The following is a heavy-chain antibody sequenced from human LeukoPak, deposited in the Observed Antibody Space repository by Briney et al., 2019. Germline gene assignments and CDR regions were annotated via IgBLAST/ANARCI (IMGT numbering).Heavy chain of an antibody. D-gene: IGHD2-15*01. CDR1: GFTFSGFY. V-gene: IGHV3-73*01. J-gene: IGHJ4*02. Sequence: GGSLKLACAASGFTFSGFYMHWVRQASGKGLEWVGLIRGKPKSYTTVYAASVQGRFTISRDDSKNTAYLQMNSLKAEDTAVYYCTRQDCSGGSCSYVDYWGQGTLVTVSS. CDR2: IRGKPKSYTT. CDR3: TRQDCSGGSCSYVDY.